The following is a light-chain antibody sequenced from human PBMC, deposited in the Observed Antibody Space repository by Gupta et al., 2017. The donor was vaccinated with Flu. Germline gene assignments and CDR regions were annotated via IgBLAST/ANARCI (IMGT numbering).Light chain of an antibody. CDR3: QQSYSTPPNS. Sequence: DIQMTQSPSSLSASVGARVTITCRASQSISSYLNWYQQRPGKAPKLLIYAASILQSGVPSRFSGSGSVTDFTLTISSLQPEDFATYYCQQSYSTPPNSFGQGTKLEIK. V-gene: IGKV1-39*01. J-gene: IGKJ2*03. CDR1: QSISSY. CDR2: AAS.